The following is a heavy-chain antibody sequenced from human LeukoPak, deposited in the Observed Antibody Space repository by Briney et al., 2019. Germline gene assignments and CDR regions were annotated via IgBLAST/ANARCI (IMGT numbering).Heavy chain of an antibody. CDR1: GVSISSYY. CDR2: IYYSGST. CDR3: ARGTVAVAFDY. J-gene: IGHJ4*02. V-gene: IGHV4-59*01. D-gene: IGHD6-19*01. Sequence: SETLSLTCTVSGVSISSYYWSWIRQPPGKGLEWIGYIYYSGSTNYNPSLKSRVTISVDTSKNQFSLKLSSVTAADTAVYYCARGTVAVAFDYWGQGTLVTVSS.